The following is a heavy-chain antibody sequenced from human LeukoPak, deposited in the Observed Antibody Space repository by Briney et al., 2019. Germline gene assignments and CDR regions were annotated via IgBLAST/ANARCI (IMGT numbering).Heavy chain of an antibody. CDR2: ISSSSSNI. Sequence: GGSLRLSCAASGFTFSSYSMNWVRQAPGKGLEWVSSISSSSSNIYYADSVKGRFTISRDNAKNSLYLQMNSLRAEDTAVYYCARDSSGYDSAGFDYWGQGTLVTVSS. CDR1: GFTFSSYS. V-gene: IGHV3-21*01. D-gene: IGHD3-22*01. CDR3: ARDSSGYDSAGFDY. J-gene: IGHJ4*02.